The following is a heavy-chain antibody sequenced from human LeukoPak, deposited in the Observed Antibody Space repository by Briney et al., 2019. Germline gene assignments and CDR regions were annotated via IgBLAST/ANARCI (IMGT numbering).Heavy chain of an antibody. CDR3: ARDCGSDCSQAFDI. J-gene: IGHJ3*02. V-gene: IGHV3-7*05. D-gene: IGHD2-21*02. CDR2: IKQDGTQK. CDR1: GFTFSSYW. Sequence: GGSLRLSCAASGFTFSSYWMSWVRQAPGRGLEWVADIKQDGTQKYYVDSVEGRITISRDNVKNSLYLQMNSLRVEDTAVYYCARDCGSDCSQAFDIWGQGTMVTASS.